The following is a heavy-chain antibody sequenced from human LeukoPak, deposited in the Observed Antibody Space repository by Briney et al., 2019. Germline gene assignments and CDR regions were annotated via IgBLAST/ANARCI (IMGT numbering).Heavy chain of an antibody. CDR3: ARLLAGCPGGRCRAHFDY. D-gene: IGHD2-15*01. CDR2: IYYGGST. V-gene: IGHV4-59*01. J-gene: IGHJ4*02. Sequence: PSETLSLTCSVSGDSINSNYWSWMRQPPGKGLEWIGYIYYGGSTNYNPSLKSRVSMSVDTSKNQFSLNLNSVTAADTAVYYCARLLAGCPGGRCRAHFDYWGQGTLVTVSP. CDR1: GDSINSNY.